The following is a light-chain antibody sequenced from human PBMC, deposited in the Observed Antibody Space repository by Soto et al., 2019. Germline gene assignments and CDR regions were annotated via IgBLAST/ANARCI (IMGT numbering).Light chain of an antibody. CDR2: RAS. CDR1: QSISNW. V-gene: IGKV1-5*03. J-gene: IGKJ2*01. CDR3: QQYHSYPYS. Sequence: DIQMSQAPSTLSPSVGDRVTISCRASQSISNWLAWYQQKPGEAPELLIYRASNLQSGVPSRFSGSGSGTEFTLTISSLQTDDFANYYCQQYHSYPYSFGPGTKLEI.